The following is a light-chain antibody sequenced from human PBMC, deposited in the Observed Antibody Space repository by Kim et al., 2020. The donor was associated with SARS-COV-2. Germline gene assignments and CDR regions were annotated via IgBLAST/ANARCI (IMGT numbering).Light chain of an antibody. CDR1: RSNIGSNP. J-gene: IGLJ3*02. CDR3: ATWDSSLSVGV. CDR2: DND. V-gene: IGLV1-51*01. Sequence: QSVLTQPPSVSAAPGHKVTISCSGSRSNIGSNPVSWYQQFPGTAPRLITYDNDKRPSGIPDRFSISKSGTSATLGITGLRTGDEADYYCATWDSSLSVGVFGGGTQLTVL.